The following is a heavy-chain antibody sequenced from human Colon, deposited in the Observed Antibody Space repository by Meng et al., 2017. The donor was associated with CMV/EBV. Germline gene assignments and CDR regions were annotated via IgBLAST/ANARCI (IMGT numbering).Heavy chain of an antibody. CDR2: IYYSGST. D-gene: IGHD2-2*01. J-gene: IGHJ6*02. CDR1: GGSFSGYY. Sequence: SETLSLTCAVYGGSFSGYYWSWIRQPPGKGLEWIGYIYYSGSTNYNPSLKSRVTISVDTSKNQFSLKLSSVTAADTAVYYCARGIVVVPAATEIDYYYGMDVWGQGTTVTVSS. V-gene: IGHV4-59*01. CDR3: ARGIVVVPAATEIDYYYGMDV.